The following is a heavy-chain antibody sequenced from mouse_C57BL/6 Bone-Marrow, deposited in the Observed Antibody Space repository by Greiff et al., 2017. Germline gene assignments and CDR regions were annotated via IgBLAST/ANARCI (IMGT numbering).Heavy chain of an antibody. J-gene: IGHJ3*01. CDR3: ARSGAAQARFAH. Sequence: VQVVESGAELVRPGTSVKVSCKASGYAFTNYLIEWVKQRPGQGLEWIGVINPGSGGTNYNEKFKGKATLTADKSSSTAYMQLSSLTSEDSAVYFCARSGAAQARFAHWGQGTLVTVSA. D-gene: IGHD3-2*02. CDR1: GYAFTNYL. CDR2: INPGSGGT. V-gene: IGHV1-54*01.